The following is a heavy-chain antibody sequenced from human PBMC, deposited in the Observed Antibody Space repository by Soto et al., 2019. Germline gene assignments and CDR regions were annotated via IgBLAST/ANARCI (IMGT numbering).Heavy chain of an antibody. D-gene: IGHD1-20*01. J-gene: IGHJ4*02. CDR3: ARDAAIGMNDY. CDR1: GYTFSSYG. Sequence: QVQLVQSGAEVKKPGASVKVSCKASGYTFSSYGISWVRQAPGQGLEWMGWSSPYNGNTTYAQKPQGRVTMTTDTSTSTAYMELRSLRSDDTAVYYCARDAAIGMNDYWGQGTLVTVSS. CDR2: SSPYNGNT. V-gene: IGHV1-18*01.